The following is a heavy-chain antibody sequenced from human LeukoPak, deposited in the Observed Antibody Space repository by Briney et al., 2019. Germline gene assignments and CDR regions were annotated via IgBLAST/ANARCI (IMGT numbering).Heavy chain of an antibody. V-gene: IGHV3-7*01. CDR2: IKQDGSVK. J-gene: IGHJ4*02. CDR3: ASTYSYGFVDY. Sequence: PGGSLRLSCVVSGFTFSTYWMSWVRQAPGKGLECVATIKQDGSVKNYGDSVQGRFTISRDNAKNSLYLQMHSLRVEDTAVYYRASTYSYGFVDYWGQGTLVTVSS. D-gene: IGHD5-18*01. CDR1: GFTFSTYW.